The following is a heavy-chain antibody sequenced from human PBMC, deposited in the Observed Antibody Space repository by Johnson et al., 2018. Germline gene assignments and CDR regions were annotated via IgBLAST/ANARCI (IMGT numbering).Heavy chain of an antibody. CDR2: ISYDGINK. D-gene: IGHD6-6*01. Sequence: QVQLQESGGGVVQPGRSLRLSCAASGFTFSSYGMHWVRQAPGKGLEWVAVISYDGINKYYADSVKGRFTISRDNSKNTLYLQSNSLRAEDTAGYYCAKDSIPASSSASAEDQHWGQGTLVTVSS. V-gene: IGHV3-30*18. J-gene: IGHJ1*01. CDR3: AKDSIPASSSASAEDQH. CDR1: GFTFSSYG.